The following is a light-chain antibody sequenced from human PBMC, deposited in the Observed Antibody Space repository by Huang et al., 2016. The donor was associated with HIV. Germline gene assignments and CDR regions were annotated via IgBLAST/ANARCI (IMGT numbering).Light chain of an antibody. CDR2: GAS. CDR1: QSVSSN. CDR3: QQYNNWLWT. J-gene: IGKJ1*01. V-gene: IGKV3-15*01. Sequence: EIVMTQSPATLSVSPGERATLSCRASQSVSSNLAWYQQNPGQAPRLLIYGASTRATGIPARFSGSGSGTEFTLTISSLQSEDFAVYYCQQYNNWLWTFGQGTKVEIK.